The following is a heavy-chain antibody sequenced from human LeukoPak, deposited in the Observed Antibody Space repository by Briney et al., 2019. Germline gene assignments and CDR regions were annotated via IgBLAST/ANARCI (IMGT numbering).Heavy chain of an antibody. CDR1: GGSISSYY. Sequence: SETLSLTCTVSGGSISSYYWSWIRQPPGKGLEWIGYIYYSGSTNYNPSPKSRVTISVDTSKNQFSLKLSSVTAADTAVYYCARVVLYDFWSGYYMGPSDYWGQGTLVTVSS. J-gene: IGHJ4*02. CDR3: ARVVLYDFWSGYYMGPSDY. CDR2: IYYSGST. D-gene: IGHD3-3*01. V-gene: IGHV4-59*12.